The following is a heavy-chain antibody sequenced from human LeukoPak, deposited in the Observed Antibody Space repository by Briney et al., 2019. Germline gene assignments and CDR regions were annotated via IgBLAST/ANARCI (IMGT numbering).Heavy chain of an antibody. J-gene: IGHJ5*02. CDR3: ASGSEYYDSSGYYSA. D-gene: IGHD3-22*01. Sequence: GASVKVSCKASGYTFIDYYMHWVRQAPGQGLEWMGWINPNSGGTNYGQRFQGRVTLTRDTSISAAYLELSRLRSDDTAVYYCASGSEYYDSSGYYSAWRQGTLVTVSS. CDR2: INPNSGGT. CDR1: GYTFIDYY. V-gene: IGHV1-2*02.